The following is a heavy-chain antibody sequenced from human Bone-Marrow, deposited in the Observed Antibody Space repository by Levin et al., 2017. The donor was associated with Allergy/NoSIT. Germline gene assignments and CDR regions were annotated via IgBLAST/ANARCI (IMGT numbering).Heavy chain of an antibody. D-gene: IGHD7-27*01. J-gene: IGHJ5*02. CDR1: DASISSSHW. CDR3: ARRNVLAPGEEWFDP. CDR2: IYHSGST. Sequence: SETLSLTCGVSDASISSSHWWTWVRQPPGKGLEWIGEIYHSGSTNYNPSLKSRVTISVEKSKNHFSLKLSSVTAADTAVYYCARRNVLAPGEEWFDPWGQGTLVTVSS. V-gene: IGHV4-4*02.